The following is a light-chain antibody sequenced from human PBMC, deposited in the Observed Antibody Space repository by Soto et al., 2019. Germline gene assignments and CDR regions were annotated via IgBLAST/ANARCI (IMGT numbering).Light chain of an antibody. CDR3: MEGTHWPPT. CDR2: RAS. CDR1: QSLVYSDGIAY. V-gene: IGKV2-30*01. J-gene: IGKJ1*01. Sequence: DVVMTQSPLSLPVTLGQPASISCRSSQSLVYSDGIAYLNWFHQWPGQSPRRLLYRASNRSSGVPDRFSGSGSGTDCTLKSSRVEAEDVGVDYCMEGTHWPPTLGPGTKVEIK.